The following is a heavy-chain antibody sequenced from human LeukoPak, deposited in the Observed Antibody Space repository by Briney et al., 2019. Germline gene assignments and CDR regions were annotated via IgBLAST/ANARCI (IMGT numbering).Heavy chain of an antibody. D-gene: IGHD2-21*02. V-gene: IGHV1-18*01. Sequence: GASVKVSCKASGYTFTSYGISWVRQAPGQGLEWMGWISAYNGNTNYAQKLQGRVTITADKSTSTAYMELSNLRSEDTAVYYCARGTGDWGSSDYWGQGTLVTVSS. J-gene: IGHJ4*02. CDR3: ARGTGDWGSSDY. CDR2: ISAYNGNT. CDR1: GYTFTSYG.